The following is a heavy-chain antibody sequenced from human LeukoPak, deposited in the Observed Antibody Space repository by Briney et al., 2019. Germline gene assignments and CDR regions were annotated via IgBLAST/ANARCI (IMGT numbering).Heavy chain of an antibody. J-gene: IGHJ6*03. CDR2: MNPNSGNT. D-gene: IGHD3-3*01. Sequence: ASVKVSCKASGYTFTSYDINWVRQATGQGLEWMGWMNPNSGNTGYAQKFQGRVTMTRNTSISTAYMELSSLRSEDTAVYYCARGGVEGFLEWLQNYYYYYYYMDVWGKGTTVTVSS. V-gene: IGHV1-8*01. CDR3: ARGGVEGFLEWLQNYYYYYYYMDV. CDR1: GYTFTSYD.